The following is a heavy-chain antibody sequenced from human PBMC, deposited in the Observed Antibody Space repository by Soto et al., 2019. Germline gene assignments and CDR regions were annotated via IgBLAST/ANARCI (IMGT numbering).Heavy chain of an antibody. CDR3: ARTYYYDSTAFDI. D-gene: IGHD3-22*01. Sequence: SETLSLTCTVSGGSISSYYWSWIRKPPGKGLEWIGYIYYSGSTNYNPSLKSRVTISVDTSKNQFSLKLSSVTAADTAVYYCARTYYYDSTAFDIWGQGTMVTVSS. J-gene: IGHJ3*02. V-gene: IGHV4-59*01. CDR2: IYYSGST. CDR1: GGSISSYY.